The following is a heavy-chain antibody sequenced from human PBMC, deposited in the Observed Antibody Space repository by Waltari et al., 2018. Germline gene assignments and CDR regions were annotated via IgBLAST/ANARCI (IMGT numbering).Heavy chain of an antibody. J-gene: IGHJ3*01. D-gene: IGHD2-21*01. CDR2: VYYSGTT. V-gene: IGHV4-59*01. CDR3: AREGLMATKPFDV. CDR1: GGSISSYY. Sequence: QVQLQESGPGLVKPSETLSLTCTVSGGSISSYYWTWIRQPPGKGLEWIGYVYYSGTTRYNAALGGRVTMSVDTSKNQCSLRLNSVTAADTAVYYCAREGLMATKPFDVWGQGTMVTVS.